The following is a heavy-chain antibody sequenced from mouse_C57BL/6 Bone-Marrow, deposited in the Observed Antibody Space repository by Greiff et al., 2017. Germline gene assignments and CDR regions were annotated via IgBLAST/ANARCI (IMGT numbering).Heavy chain of an antibody. J-gene: IGHJ4*01. CDR1: GYTFTSYW. Sequence: QVQLQQPGAELVKPGASVKLSCKASGYTFTSYWMHWVKQRPGQGLEWIGMIHPNSGSTNYNEKFKSKATLTVDKSSSTAYMQLSSLTSEDSAVYYCARTMDYYVSSYYYAMDYWGQGTSVTVSS. CDR2: IHPNSGST. CDR3: ARTMDYYVSSYYYAMDY. D-gene: IGHD1-1*01. V-gene: IGHV1-64*01.